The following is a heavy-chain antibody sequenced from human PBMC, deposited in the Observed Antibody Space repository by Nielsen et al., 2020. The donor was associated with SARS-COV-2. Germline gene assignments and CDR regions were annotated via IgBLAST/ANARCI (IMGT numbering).Heavy chain of an antibody. CDR2: ISYDGSNK. Sequence: GESLKISCAASGFTFSSYGMHWVRQAPGKGLEWVAVISYDGSNKYYADSVKGRFTISRDNSKNTLYLQMNSLRAEDTAVYYCAKTGRYSYGSRAWYWGQGTLVTVSS. CDR3: AKTGRYSYGSRAWY. J-gene: IGHJ4*02. CDR1: GFTFSSYG. V-gene: IGHV3-33*05. D-gene: IGHD5-18*01.